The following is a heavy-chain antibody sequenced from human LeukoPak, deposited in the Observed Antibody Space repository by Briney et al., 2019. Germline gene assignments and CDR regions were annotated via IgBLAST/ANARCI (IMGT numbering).Heavy chain of an antibody. Sequence: SETLSLTCAVYGGSFSGYYWSWIRQPPGKGLEWIGEINHSGSTNYNPSLKSRVTISVDTPKNQFSLKLSSVTAADTAVYYCARGRRRWFDPWGQGTLVTVSS. CDR2: INHSGST. V-gene: IGHV4-34*01. CDR3: ARGRRRWFDP. J-gene: IGHJ5*02. CDR1: GGSFSGYY.